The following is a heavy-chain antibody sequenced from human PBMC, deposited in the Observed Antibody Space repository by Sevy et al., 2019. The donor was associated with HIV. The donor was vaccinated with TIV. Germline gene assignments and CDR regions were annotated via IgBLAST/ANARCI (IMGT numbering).Heavy chain of an antibody. Sequence: GGSLRLSCAASGFTFSSYSMNWVRQAPGKGLEWVSYISSSSSTIYYGDSVKGRFTISRANAKNSLYLQMNSLRAEVTAVYYCARASGYSSSWYRENNWFDPWGQGTLVTVSS. J-gene: IGHJ5*02. CDR1: GFTFSSYS. D-gene: IGHD6-13*01. V-gene: IGHV3-48*01. CDR3: ARASGYSSSWYRENNWFDP. CDR2: ISSSSSTI.